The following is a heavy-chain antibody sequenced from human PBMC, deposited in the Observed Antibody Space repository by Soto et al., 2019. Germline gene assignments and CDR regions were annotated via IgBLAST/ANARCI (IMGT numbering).Heavy chain of an antibody. J-gene: IGHJ5*01. V-gene: IGHV3-30-3*01. Sequence: VQLVESGGGVVQPGKSLRLSCAASGFTFSSYALHWVRQAPGKGLEWVAVMSYDGSNEYADSVKGRFTISRDNFKNTLYLQMSSLRTDDTAVYYCARDPTSPEYRYSGRFRDNTFDSWGQGTLVTVSS. CDR2: MSYDGSNE. CDR3: ARDPTSPEYRYSGRFRDNTFDS. D-gene: IGHD1-26*01. CDR1: GFTFSSYA.